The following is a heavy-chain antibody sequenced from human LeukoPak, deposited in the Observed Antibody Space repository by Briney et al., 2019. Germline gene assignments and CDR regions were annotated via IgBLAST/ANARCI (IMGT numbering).Heavy chain of an antibody. Sequence: SETLSLTCAVSGDSIDSGDDSWGWIRQPPGKGLEWIGNVYHGGSTNYNPSLKSRLTISIDTSNNRFSLNLTSVTAADTAVYFCTRPRGKTFIAARPHFFDFWGQGILVTVSS. CDR1: GDSIDSGDDS. V-gene: IGHV4-39*01. CDR2: VYHGGST. CDR3: TRPRGKTFIAARPHFFDF. J-gene: IGHJ4*02. D-gene: IGHD6-6*01.